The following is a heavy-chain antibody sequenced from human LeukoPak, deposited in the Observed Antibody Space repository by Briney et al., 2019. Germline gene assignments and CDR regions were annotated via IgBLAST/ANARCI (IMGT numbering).Heavy chain of an antibody. D-gene: IGHD1-26*01. J-gene: IGHJ3*02. CDR3: GRAFNGAFYI. CDR2: INHSGST. CDR1: GGSFSGYY. Sequence: SETLSLTCAVYGGSFSGYYWSWIRQPPGKGLEWIGEINHSGSTNYNPSLKSRVTISVDTSKNQFSLKLSSVTAADTAVYYCGRAFNGAFYIWGQGTMVTVSS. V-gene: IGHV4-34*01.